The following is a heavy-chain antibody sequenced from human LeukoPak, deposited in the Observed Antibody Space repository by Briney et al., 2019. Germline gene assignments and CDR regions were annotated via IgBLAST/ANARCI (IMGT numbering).Heavy chain of an antibody. CDR1: GGSFSGYY. Sequence: SETLSLTCAVYGGSFSGYYWSWIRQPPGKGLEWIGEINHSGSTNYNPSLKSRVTISVDTSKNQFSLKLSSVTAADTAVYYCARGLRIIAAASFDYWGQGTLVTVSS. D-gene: IGHD6-13*01. V-gene: IGHV4-34*01. CDR3: ARGLRIIAAASFDY. CDR2: INHSGST. J-gene: IGHJ4*02.